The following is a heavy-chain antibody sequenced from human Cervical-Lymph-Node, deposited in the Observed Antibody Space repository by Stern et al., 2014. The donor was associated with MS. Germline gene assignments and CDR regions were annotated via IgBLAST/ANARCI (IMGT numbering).Heavy chain of an antibody. J-gene: IGHJ4*02. CDR2: SYYTGST. D-gene: IGHD4-17*01. Sequence: QVQLQESGPGLVKPSETLSLTCTVSGGSISGYYWSWVRHAPGKGLEWIGFSYYTGSTNYNPSLHSRVTISIDTSKNQFSLKLTSVTAADSAVYYCARTGVYGDSYFDSWGQGTLVTVSS. CDR3: ARTGVYGDSYFDS. CDR1: GGSISGYY. V-gene: IGHV4-59*01.